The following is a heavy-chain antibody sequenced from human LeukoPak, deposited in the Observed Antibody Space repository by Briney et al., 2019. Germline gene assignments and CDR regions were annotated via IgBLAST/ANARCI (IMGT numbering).Heavy chain of an antibody. V-gene: IGHV3-48*01. Sequence: GGSLRLSRAASGFTFSSYSMNWVRQAPGKGLEWVSYISTSGSTIYYADSVKGRFTISRDNAKNSLYLQMDSLRAEDTAVYYCARGPPLFDPWGQGTLVTVSS. CDR2: ISTSGSTI. D-gene: IGHD3-16*02. CDR3: ARGPPLFDP. J-gene: IGHJ5*02. CDR1: GFTFSSYS.